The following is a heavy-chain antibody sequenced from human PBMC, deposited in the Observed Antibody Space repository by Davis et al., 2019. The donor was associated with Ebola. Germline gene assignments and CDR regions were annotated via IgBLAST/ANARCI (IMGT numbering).Heavy chain of an antibody. V-gene: IGHV4-39*01. CDR1: GGSISSSSYY. CDR2: IYYSGST. Sequence: PSETLSLTCTVSGGSISSSSYYWGWIRQPPGKGLEWIGSIYYSGSTYYNPSLKSRVTISVDTSKNQFSLKLSSVTAADTAVYYCARQGRKHLEWFDPWGQGTLVTVSS. CDR3: ARQGRKHLEWFDP. J-gene: IGHJ5*02. D-gene: IGHD3-3*02.